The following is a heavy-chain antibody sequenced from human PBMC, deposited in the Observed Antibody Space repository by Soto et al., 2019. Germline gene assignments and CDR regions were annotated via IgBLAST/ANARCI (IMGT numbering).Heavy chain of an antibody. CDR3: ARGRRNSRGSYSSGWYYYYYGMDV. Sequence: PSETLSLTCAVYGGSFIGYYWSWIRQPPGKGLEWIGEINHSGSTNYNPSLKSRVTISVDTSKNQFSLKLSSVTAADTAVYYCARGRRNSRGSYSSGWYYYYYGMDVWGQGTTGTVSS. V-gene: IGHV4-34*01. CDR1: GGSFIGYY. CDR2: INHSGST. D-gene: IGHD6-19*01. J-gene: IGHJ6*02.